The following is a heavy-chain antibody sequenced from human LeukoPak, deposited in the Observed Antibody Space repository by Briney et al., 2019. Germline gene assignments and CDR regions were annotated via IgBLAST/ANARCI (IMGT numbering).Heavy chain of an antibody. CDR3: ARGSYYYDKPPEPRTDY. D-gene: IGHD3-22*01. J-gene: IGHJ4*02. CDR1: GGSFSGYY. Sequence: SETLSLTCAVYGGSFSGYYWSWVRQPPGKGLEWIGEINHSGSTNYNPSLKSRVTISVDTSKNQFSLKLSSVTAADTAVYYCARGSYYYDKPPEPRTDYWGQGTLVTVSS. CDR2: INHSGST. V-gene: IGHV4-34*01.